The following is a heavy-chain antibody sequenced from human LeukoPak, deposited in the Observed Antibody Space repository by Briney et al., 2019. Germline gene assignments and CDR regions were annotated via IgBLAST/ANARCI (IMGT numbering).Heavy chain of an antibody. J-gene: IGHJ4*02. CDR1: GFTFSIYS. CDR3: ARVRIQLWLIDY. CDR2: ISSSSSYI. V-gene: IGHV3-21*01. Sequence: GGSLRLSCAASGFTFSIYSMNWVRQAPGKGLEWVSSISSSSSYIYYADSVKGRFTISRDNAKNSLYLQMNSLRAEDTAVYYCARVRIQLWLIDYWGQGTLVTVSS. D-gene: IGHD5-18*01.